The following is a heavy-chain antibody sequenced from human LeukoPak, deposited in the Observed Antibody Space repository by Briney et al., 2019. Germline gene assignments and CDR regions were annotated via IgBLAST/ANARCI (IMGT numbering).Heavy chain of an antibody. D-gene: IGHD2-15*01. CDR1: GGSISSSSYY. J-gene: IGHJ4*02. V-gene: IGHV4-39*02. Sequence: SETLALTCSVSGGSISSSSYYWGWIRQSPGTGLQWIGGMYYRGTTYENSSLKSRLTLSIDTSNNQFSLKLTSVTAADTAVYYCAREYSRSVVAGSRPDLWGQGLLVTVSS. CDR2: MYYRGTT. CDR3: AREYSRSVVAGSRPDL.